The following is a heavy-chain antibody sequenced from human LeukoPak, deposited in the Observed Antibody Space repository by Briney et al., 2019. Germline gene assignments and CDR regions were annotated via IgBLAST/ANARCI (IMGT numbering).Heavy chain of an antibody. D-gene: IGHD2-2*02. CDR3: ARRGYCSSTSCYNPVVVVAATGAPFDY. CDR2: INHSGST. CDR1: GGSISSSSYY. V-gene: IGHV4-39*07. Sequence: PSETLSLTCTVSGGSISSSSYYWGWIRQPPGKGLEWIGEINHSGSTNYNPSLKSRVTISVDTSKNQFSLKLSSVTAADTAVYYFARRGYCSSTSCYNPVVVVAATGAPFDYWGQGTLVTVSS. J-gene: IGHJ4*02.